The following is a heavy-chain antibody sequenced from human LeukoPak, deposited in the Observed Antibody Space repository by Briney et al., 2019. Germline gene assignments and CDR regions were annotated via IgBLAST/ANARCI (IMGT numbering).Heavy chain of an antibody. Sequence: GGSLRLSCAASGFTFSSYSMNWVRQAPGKGLEWVSSISSSSSYIYYADSVKGRFTISRDNAKNSLYLQMNSLRAEDTAVYYCARDAQYYYDSSGYYYYYYGMVAWGQGTTVTVSS. CDR1: GFTFSSYS. V-gene: IGHV3-21*01. CDR3: ARDAQYYYDSSGYYYYYYGMVA. CDR2: ISSSSSYI. D-gene: IGHD3-22*01. J-gene: IGHJ6*02.